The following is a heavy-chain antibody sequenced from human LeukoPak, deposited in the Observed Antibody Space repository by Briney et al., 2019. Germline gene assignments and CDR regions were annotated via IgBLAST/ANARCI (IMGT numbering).Heavy chain of an antibody. D-gene: IGHD3-16*02. CDR1: GGSFSGYY. V-gene: IGHV4-34*01. J-gene: IGHJ4*02. Sequence: SETLSLTCAVYGGSFSGYYWGWIRQPPGKGLEWIGEINHSGSTNYNPSLKSRVTISVDTSKNQFSLKLNSVTAADTAVYYCARGGDYVWGSYRQAFDYWGQGTLVTVSS. CDR3: ARGGDYVWGSYRQAFDY. CDR2: INHSGST.